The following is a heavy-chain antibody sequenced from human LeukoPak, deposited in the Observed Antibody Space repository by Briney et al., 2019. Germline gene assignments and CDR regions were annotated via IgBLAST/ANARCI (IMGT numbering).Heavy chain of an antibody. CDR2: ISGSGGST. CDR3: AKDVSGIPGYYFDY. J-gene: IGHJ4*02. D-gene: IGHD3-10*01. CDR1: GFTFSSYA. Sequence: GGSLRLSCATSGFTFSSYAMSWVRQAPGKGLEWVSAISGSGGSTYYADSVKGRFTISRDNSKNTLYLQMNSLRAEDTAVYYCAKDVSGIPGYYFDYWGQGTLVTVSS. V-gene: IGHV3-23*01.